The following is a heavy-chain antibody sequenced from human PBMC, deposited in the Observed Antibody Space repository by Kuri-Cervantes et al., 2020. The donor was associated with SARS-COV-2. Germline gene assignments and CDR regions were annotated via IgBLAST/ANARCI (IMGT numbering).Heavy chain of an antibody. D-gene: IGHD2-2*01. CDR1: GFTFSSYW. V-gene: IGHV3-74*01. CDR3: ARRFHQYQLPHWYFDL. Sequence: CAASGFTFSSYWMHWVRQAPGKGLVWVSRINSDESSTSYADSVKGRFTISRDNAKNTLYLQMNSLRAEDTAVYYCARRFHQYQLPHWYFDLWGRGTLVTVSS. CDR2: INSDESST. J-gene: IGHJ2*01.